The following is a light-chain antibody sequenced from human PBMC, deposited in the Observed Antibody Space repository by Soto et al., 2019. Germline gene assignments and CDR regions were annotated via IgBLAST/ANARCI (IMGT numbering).Light chain of an antibody. CDR3: QQYNNWPWT. V-gene: IGKV3-15*01. CDR2: GAS. Sequence: EILMTQSPSTLSVSPGVRATLSCRASQSISDTLAWYQQKPGQAPRLLIYGASKRATGFPARFSGSGSGTDFTLTISSLQSEDFAVYYCQQYNNWPWTFGQGTKVDIK. J-gene: IGKJ1*01. CDR1: QSISDT.